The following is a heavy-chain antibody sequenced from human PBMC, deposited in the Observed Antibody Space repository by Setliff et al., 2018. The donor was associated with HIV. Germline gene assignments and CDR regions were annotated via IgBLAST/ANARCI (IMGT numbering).Heavy chain of an antibody. V-gene: IGHV1-18*04. CDR1: GYTFTDFG. D-gene: IGHD4-4*01. CDR2: ISNNNDNT. Sequence: ASVKVSCKASGYTFTDFGLSWVRQAPGQGLEWTGWISNNNDNTDYAQDLQGRVTLTTDTSTATAYLELRSLRSDGTAVYYCARSGESFTTHFDAWGQGTMVTVS. J-gene: IGHJ3*01. CDR3: ARSGESFTTHFDA.